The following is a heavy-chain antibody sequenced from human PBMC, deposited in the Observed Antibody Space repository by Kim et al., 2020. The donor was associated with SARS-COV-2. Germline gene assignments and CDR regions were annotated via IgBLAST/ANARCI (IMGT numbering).Heavy chain of an antibody. CDR2: ISSSSSYI. D-gene: IGHD3-10*01. Sequence: GGSLRLSCAASGFTFSSYSMNWVRQAPGKGLEWVSSISSSSSYIYYADSVKGRFTISRDNAKNSLYLQMNSLRAEDTAVYYCARDRGYYCSGSYFIGNAFDIWGQGTMVTVSS. V-gene: IGHV3-21*01. CDR1: GFTFSSYS. J-gene: IGHJ3*02. CDR3: ARDRGYYCSGSYFIGNAFDI.